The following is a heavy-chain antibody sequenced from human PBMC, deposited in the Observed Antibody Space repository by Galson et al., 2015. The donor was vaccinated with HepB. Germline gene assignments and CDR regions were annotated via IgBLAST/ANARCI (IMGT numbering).Heavy chain of an antibody. Sequence: SVKVSCKASGYTFTSYGISWVRQAPGQGLEWMGWISAYNGNTNYAQKLQGRVTMTTDTPTSTAYMELRSLRSDDTAVYYCAREFHRDYDFWSGYYGGINDYWGQGTLVTVSS. D-gene: IGHD3-3*01. CDR2: ISAYNGNT. V-gene: IGHV1-18*01. J-gene: IGHJ4*02. CDR3: AREFHRDYDFWSGYYGGINDY. CDR1: GYTFTSYG.